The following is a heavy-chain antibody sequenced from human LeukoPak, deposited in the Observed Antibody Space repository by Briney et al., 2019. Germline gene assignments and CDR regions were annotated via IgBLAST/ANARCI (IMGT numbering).Heavy chain of an antibody. V-gene: IGHV3-21*01. CDR3: ARELDYYDSSGYYWGFDY. CDR2: ISSSSSYI. Sequence: GESLRLSCAASGFTFSSYSMNWVRQAPGKGLEWVSYISSSSSYIYYADSVKGRFTISRDNAKNSLYPQMNSLRAEDTAVYYCARELDYYDSSGYYWGFDYWGQGTLVTVSS. CDR1: GFTFSSYS. D-gene: IGHD3-22*01. J-gene: IGHJ4*02.